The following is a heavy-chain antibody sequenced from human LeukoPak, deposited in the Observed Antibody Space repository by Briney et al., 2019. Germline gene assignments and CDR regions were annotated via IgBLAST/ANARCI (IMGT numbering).Heavy chain of an antibody. CDR1: GGSFSGYY. D-gene: IGHD3-22*01. CDR2: IYYSGST. Sequence: SETLSLTCAVYGGSFSGYYWSWIRQPPGKGLEWIGSIYYSGSTYYNPSLKSRVTISVDTSKNQFSLKLSSVTAADTAVYYCARQKGENYYDSSGYYYAYYFDYWGQGTLVTVSS. CDR3: ARQKGENYYDSSGYYYAYYFDY. V-gene: IGHV4-34*01. J-gene: IGHJ4*02.